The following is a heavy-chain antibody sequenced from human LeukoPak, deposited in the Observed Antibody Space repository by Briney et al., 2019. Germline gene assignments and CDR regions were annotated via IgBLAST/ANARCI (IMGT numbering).Heavy chain of an antibody. D-gene: IGHD6-13*01. J-gene: IGHJ4*02. CDR1: GGSFSGYY. CDR2: INHSGST. CDR3: ARDSRSSSWYF. Sequence: PSETLSLTCAVYGGSFSGYYWSWIRQPPGKGLEWIGEINHSGSTNYNPSLKSRVTISVDTSKNQFSLKLSSVTAADTAVYYCARDSRSSSWYFWGQGTLVTVSS. V-gene: IGHV4-34*01.